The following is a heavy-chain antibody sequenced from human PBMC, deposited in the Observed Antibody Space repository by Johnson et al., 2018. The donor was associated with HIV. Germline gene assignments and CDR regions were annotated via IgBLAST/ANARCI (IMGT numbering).Heavy chain of an antibody. D-gene: IGHD1-14*01. CDR3: TRGPRNPGLDAFHI. CDR2: ISGSGSII. Sequence: QVQLVESGGGLVQPGGSLRLSCAASGFTFRDYHMSWIRQAPGKWVEWLSYISGSGSIIYYADSVKGRVTISRDNAKNSLYLQMNSLRAEDTAVYYCTRGPRNPGLDAFHIWGQGTMVTVSS. CDR1: GFTFRDYH. V-gene: IGHV3-11*01. J-gene: IGHJ3*02.